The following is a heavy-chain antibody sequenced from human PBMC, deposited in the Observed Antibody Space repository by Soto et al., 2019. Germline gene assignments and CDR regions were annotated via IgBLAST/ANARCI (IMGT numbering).Heavy chain of an antibody. V-gene: IGHV1-18*03. Sequence: QVQLVQSGPEVKKPGASVKVSCKTSGYTFTSLGIAWVRQAPGQGLEWMGWISTSKGNTNYAQKFQCRVTMTTDTTTSIAYMELRSLRSDDMVLYYFATRAPAFDFCGQGTLVTVSS. CDR1: GYTFTSLG. CDR3: ATRAPAFDF. CDR2: ISTSKGNT. J-gene: IGHJ4*02.